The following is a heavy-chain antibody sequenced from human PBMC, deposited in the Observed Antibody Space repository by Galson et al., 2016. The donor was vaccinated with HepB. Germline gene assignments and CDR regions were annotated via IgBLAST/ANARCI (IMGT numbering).Heavy chain of an antibody. J-gene: IGHJ4*02. D-gene: IGHD6-13*01. CDR3: ARRGYSSSEYYFDY. Sequence: SLRLSCAASGFTFSRYNMNWVRLAPGKGLEWVSSVSSGGDYIDYADSVKGRFTIPRDNAKNSLYLQMKGLRVEDTAFYYCARRGYSSSEYYFDYWGQGTLVTVSS. V-gene: IGHV3-21*06. CDR1: GFTFSRYN. CDR2: VSSGGDYI.